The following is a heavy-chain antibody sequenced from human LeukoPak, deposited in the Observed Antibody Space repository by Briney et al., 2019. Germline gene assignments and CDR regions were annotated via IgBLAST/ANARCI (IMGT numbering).Heavy chain of an antibody. CDR2: ISYDATKK. Sequence: AGGSLRLSCAPSGFTFKSHAMHWVRQAPGKGLEWVAFISYDATKKDYVDSVKGRFTVSRDNSKSTLYLQMSSLRLEDTAVYYCARDLSTCYATDYWGQGTLVTVSS. D-gene: IGHD2-2*01. CDR3: ARDLSTCYATDY. CDR1: GFTFKSHA. J-gene: IGHJ4*02. V-gene: IGHV3-30-3*01.